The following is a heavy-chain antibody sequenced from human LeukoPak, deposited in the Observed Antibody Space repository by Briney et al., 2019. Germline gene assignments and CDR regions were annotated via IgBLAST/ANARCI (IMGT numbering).Heavy chain of an antibody. V-gene: IGHV1-46*01. CDR3: ARSHIPRESDP. CDR2: INPSGGST. CDR1: GYTFTSYY. Sequence: ASVKVSCKASGYTFTSYYMHWVRQAPGQGLEWMGIINPSGGSTSYAQKFQGRVAMTRDTSTSTVYMELSSLRSEDTAVYYCARSHIPRESDPWGQGTLVTVSS. J-gene: IGHJ5*02.